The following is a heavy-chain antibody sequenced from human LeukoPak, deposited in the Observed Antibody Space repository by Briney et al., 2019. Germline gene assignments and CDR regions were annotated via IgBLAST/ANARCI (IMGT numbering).Heavy chain of an antibody. CDR3: ARDRSIVATPYYYGMDV. D-gene: IGHD5-12*01. J-gene: IGHJ6*02. V-gene: IGHV1-69*04. Sequence: SVKVSCKASGGTFSSYAISWVRQAPGQGLEWMGRIIPILGIANYAQKFQGRVTITADKSTSTAYMELSSLRSEDTAVYYCARDRSIVATPYYYGMDVWGQGTTVTVSS. CDR2: IIPILGIA. CDR1: GGTFSSYA.